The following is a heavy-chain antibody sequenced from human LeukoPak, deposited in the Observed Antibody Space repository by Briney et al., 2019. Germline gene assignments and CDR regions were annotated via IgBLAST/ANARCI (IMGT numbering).Heavy chain of an antibody. CDR2: IYYSGST. D-gene: IGHD3-10*01. Sequence: SETLSLTCTVSGGSISSSSYYWGWIRQPPGKGLEWIGSIYYSGSTYYNPSLKSRVTISVDTSKNQFSLKLSSVTAADTAVYYCARRVGSGSYYNYYYYGMDVWGQGTTVTVSS. V-gene: IGHV4-39*01. CDR1: GGSISSSSYY. J-gene: IGHJ6*02. CDR3: ARRVGSGSYYNYYYYGMDV.